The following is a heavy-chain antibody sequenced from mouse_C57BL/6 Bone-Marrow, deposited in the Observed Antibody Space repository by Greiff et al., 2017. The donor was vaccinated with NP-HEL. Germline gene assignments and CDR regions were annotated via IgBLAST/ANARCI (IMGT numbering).Heavy chain of an antibody. J-gene: IGHJ4*01. CDR2: ISGGGGNT. CDR3: ARRNYFYAMDY. Sequence: EVHLVESGGGLVKPGGSLKLSCAASGFTFSSYTMSWVRQTPEKRLEWVATISGGGGNTYYPDSVKGRFTISRDNAKNTLYLQMSSLRSEDTALYYCARRNYFYAMDYWGQGTSVTVSS. CDR1: GFTFSSYT. V-gene: IGHV5-9*01. D-gene: IGHD2-1*01.